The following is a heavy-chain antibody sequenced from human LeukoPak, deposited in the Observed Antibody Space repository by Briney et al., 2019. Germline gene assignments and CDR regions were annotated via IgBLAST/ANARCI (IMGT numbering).Heavy chain of an antibody. CDR2: IYYSGST. D-gene: IGHD1-26*01. Sequence: PSETLSLTCTVSGGSISSYYWSWIRQPPGKGLGWIGYIYYSGSTNYNPSLKSRVTISVDTSKNQFSLKLSSVTAADTAVYYCARDIVRWDHEAFDIWGQGTMVTVSS. V-gene: IGHV4-59*01. J-gene: IGHJ3*02. CDR3: ARDIVRWDHEAFDI. CDR1: GGSISSYY.